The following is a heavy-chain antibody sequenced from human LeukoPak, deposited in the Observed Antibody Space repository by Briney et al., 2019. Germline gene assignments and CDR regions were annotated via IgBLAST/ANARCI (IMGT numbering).Heavy chain of an antibody. CDR1: GYSSSNDW. CDR3: ARRGCNGGSCYGY. CDR2: IYPGDSDT. Sequence: GESLKISCKASGYSSSNDWIGWVRQMPGKGLEWMGIIYPGDSDTRYSPSFQGQVTISADKSISTAYPQWSSLEASDTAMYYCARRGCNGGSCYGYWGQGTLVTVSS. V-gene: IGHV5-51*01. D-gene: IGHD2-15*01. J-gene: IGHJ4*02.